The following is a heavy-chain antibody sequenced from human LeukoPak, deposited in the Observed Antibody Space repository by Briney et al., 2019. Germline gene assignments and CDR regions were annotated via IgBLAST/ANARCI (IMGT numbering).Heavy chain of an antibody. J-gene: IGHJ6*03. D-gene: IGHD7-27*01. CDR2: IYPSDSDT. CDR3: ARHGSGATYMDV. CDR1: GYRFTNYW. V-gene: IGHV5-51*01. Sequence: GAAPEISLKGSGYRFTNYWIGWGRPMPGEGLGLMGIIYPSDSDTRYSPSSQGQITISADKSISTAYQQWSRLKAADPAMYYCARHGSGATYMDVWGKGTTVTVSS.